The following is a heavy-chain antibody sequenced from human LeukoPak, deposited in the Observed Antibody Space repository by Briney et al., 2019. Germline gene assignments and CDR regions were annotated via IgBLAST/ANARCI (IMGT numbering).Heavy chain of an antibody. CDR3: ARADSSSWFD. D-gene: IGHD6-13*01. J-gene: IGHJ4*02. CDR2: IYYSGST. V-gene: IGHV4-59*01. CDR1: GGSISSYY. Sequence: SGTLSLTCTVSGGSISSYYWSWIRQPPGKGLEWIGYIYYSGSTNYNPSLKSRVTISADTAKNQFSLTLSSVTAADTAVYYGARADSSSWFDWGQGTLVTVSS.